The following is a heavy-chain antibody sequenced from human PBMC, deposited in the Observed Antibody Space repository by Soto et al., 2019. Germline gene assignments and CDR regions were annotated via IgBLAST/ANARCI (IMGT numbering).Heavy chain of an antibody. J-gene: IGHJ4*02. CDR3: ASDLGGPDY. Sequence: GGSLRLSCAASGFTLSPYWMHWVRQAPGRGLEWVARLSSDGFGTAYADSVKGRFLISRDTARNTLFLHMNILRPEDTAVYYCASDLGGPDYWGRGTLVTVSS. CDR2: LSSDGFGT. D-gene: IGHD3-16*01. V-gene: IGHV3-74*03. CDR1: GFTLSPYW.